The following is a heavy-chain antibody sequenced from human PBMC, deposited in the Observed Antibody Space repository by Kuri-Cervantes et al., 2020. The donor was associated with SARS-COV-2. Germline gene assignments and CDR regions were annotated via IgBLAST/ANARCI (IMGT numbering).Heavy chain of an antibody. V-gene: IGHV4-39*01. J-gene: IGHJ4*02. D-gene: IGHD2-8*01. Sequence: GSLRLSCTVSGGSISSSSYYWGGIRQHPGKGLEWIVSIYDSGSTYYNPSLRSRVTISVDTSNNTFSLKLSSVTAADMAVYYCARQYCTNGVCFTPFDYWGQGTLVTVSS. CDR1: GGSISSSSYY. CDR2: IYDSGST. CDR3: ARQYCTNGVCFTPFDY.